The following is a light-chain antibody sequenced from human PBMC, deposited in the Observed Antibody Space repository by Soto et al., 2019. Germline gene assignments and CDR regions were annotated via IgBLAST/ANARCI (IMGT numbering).Light chain of an antibody. CDR1: ETISPY. CDR2: YVS. Sequence: DIQMTQSPSSLSVSVGDRVTISCRSSETISPYLSWYQQKFGEAPKRLIYYVSTLQGGVPSRFSGGGSGTEFNLTIDTLQPEDLATYFCQQSYRMPFTFGPGTKVEIK. J-gene: IGKJ3*01. V-gene: IGKV1-39*01. CDR3: QQSYRMPFT.